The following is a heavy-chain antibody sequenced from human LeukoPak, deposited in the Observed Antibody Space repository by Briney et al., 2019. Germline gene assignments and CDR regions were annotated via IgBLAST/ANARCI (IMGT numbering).Heavy chain of an antibody. CDR2: INSDGSST. V-gene: IGHV3-74*03. CDR3: TRDVSQSSSWYGEFDY. J-gene: IGHJ4*02. Sequence: GGSLRLSCVASGFTFSNYWMCWVSQAQGKGLVWVSRINSDGSSTTYADSVKGRFTISRDNAKNTLYLQMNSLRDEDTAVYYCTRDVSQSSSWYGEFDYWGQGTQVAVSS. D-gene: IGHD6-13*01. CDR1: GFTFSNYW.